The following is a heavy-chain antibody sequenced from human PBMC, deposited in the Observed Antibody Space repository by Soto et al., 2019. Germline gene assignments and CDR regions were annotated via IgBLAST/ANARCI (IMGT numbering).Heavy chain of an antibody. CDR3: AKDQASGQGSFDS. CDR2: ISYDGSNQ. CDR1: GFTCNIYV. V-gene: IGHV3-30*18. J-gene: IGHJ4*02. Sequence: GGSLRLSCADSGFTCNIYVMHWVRQSPDKGLEWVALISYDGSNQYYADSVKGRFTISRDNSKNTLFLQMNSLRADDTAVYYCAKDQASGQGSFDSWGQGTLVTVSS.